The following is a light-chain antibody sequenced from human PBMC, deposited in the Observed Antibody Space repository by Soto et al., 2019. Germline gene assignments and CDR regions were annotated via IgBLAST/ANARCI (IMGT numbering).Light chain of an antibody. Sequence: DIQMTQSPSTLSASVGDRVTITCRASRSISSWLAWYQQKPGKAPNLLIYKASSLESGVPSRFSGSGSGTEFTLTISSLQPDDFATYYCQQYNSYPGTFGQGTKVEIK. CDR1: RSISSW. V-gene: IGKV1-5*03. J-gene: IGKJ1*01. CDR3: QQYNSYPGT. CDR2: KAS.